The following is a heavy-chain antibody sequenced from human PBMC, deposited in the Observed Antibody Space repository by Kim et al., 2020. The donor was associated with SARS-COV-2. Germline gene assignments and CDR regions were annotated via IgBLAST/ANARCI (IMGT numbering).Heavy chain of an antibody. V-gene: IGHV4-39*01. CDR3: AGPNGNNYVSSFDY. J-gene: IGHJ4*03. Sequence: SETLSLTCTVSSGSISSSSYYWAWIRQAPGKGLEWIGSIYSGGSTYYNLSLKSRITISVDTSQNQFFLRLASVTAADTAEYYCAGPNGNNYVSSFDYWG. CDR2: IYSGGST. D-gene: IGHD3-16*01. CDR1: SGSISSSSYY.